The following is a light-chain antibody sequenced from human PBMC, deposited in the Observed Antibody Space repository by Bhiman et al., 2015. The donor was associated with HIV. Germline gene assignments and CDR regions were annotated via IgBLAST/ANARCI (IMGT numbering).Light chain of an antibody. J-gene: IGLJ3*02. CDR3: SAWDDSLHAWV. CDR2: SNN. CDR1: SSNIGSNT. Sequence: QSILTQPRSASGTPGQRVTISCSGSSSNIGSNTGNWYQQVPGTAPKLLIYSNNERPSGVPDRFSGSKSGTSASLAISGLQAEDEGDYYCSAWDDSLHAWVFGGGTKLTVL. V-gene: IGLV1-44*01.